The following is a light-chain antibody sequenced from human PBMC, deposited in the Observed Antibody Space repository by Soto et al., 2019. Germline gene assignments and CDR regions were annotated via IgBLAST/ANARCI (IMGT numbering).Light chain of an antibody. Sequence: EIVLTQSPGTLSLSPGERATLSCRASQSVSSSFLAWYQQKPGQAPRLLIYAASRRATGIPDRFSGSGSGTDFTLTIIRLEPEDFALYYCQQYGTSPWTFGQGTKLEIK. CDR2: AAS. J-gene: IGKJ1*01. CDR1: QSVSSSF. V-gene: IGKV3-20*01. CDR3: QQYGTSPWT.